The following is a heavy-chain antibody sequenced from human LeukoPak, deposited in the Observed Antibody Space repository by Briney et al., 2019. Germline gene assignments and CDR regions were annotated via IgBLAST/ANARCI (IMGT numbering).Heavy chain of an antibody. V-gene: IGHV4-61*02. J-gene: IGHJ4*02. CDR2: IYTSGST. CDR1: GGSISSGSYY. Sequence: SETLSLTCTVSGGSISSGSYYLSWIRQPAGKGLEWIGRIYTSGSTNYNPSLKSRVTISVDTSKNQFSLKLSSVTAADTAVYYCARDTDLEWFLDYWGQGTLVTVSS. D-gene: IGHD3-3*01. CDR3: ARDTDLEWFLDY.